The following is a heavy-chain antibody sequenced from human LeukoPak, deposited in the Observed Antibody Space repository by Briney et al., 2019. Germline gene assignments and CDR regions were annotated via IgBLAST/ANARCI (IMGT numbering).Heavy chain of an antibody. Sequence: SETLSLTCTVSGGSISSSSYYWGWIRQPPGKGLEWIGSIYYSGSTYYNPSLKSRVTISVDTSKNQFPLKLSSVTAADTAVYYCARHPLTGGEVRYYYGMDVWGQGTTVTVSS. CDR1: GGSISSSSYY. CDR2: IYYSGST. CDR3: ARHPLTGGEVRYYYGMDV. V-gene: IGHV4-39*01. J-gene: IGHJ6*02. D-gene: IGHD7-27*01.